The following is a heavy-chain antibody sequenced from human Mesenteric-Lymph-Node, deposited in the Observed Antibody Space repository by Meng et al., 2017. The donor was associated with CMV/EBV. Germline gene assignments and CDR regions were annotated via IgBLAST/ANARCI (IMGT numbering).Heavy chain of an antibody. Sequence: SLRLSCAASGFTFDDYAMHWVRQAPGKGLEWVSGISWNSGSIGYADSVKGRFTISRDNAKNSLYLQMNSLRAEDTALYYCAKDSYHSSAYFDYWGQGTLVTVSS. J-gene: IGHJ4*02. CDR3: AKDSYHSSAYFDY. CDR1: GFTFDDYA. V-gene: IGHV3-9*01. D-gene: IGHD6-25*01. CDR2: ISWNSGSI.